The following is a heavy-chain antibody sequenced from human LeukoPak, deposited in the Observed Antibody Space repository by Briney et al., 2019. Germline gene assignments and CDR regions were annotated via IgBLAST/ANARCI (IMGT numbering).Heavy chain of an antibody. CDR2: MNPNSGNT. D-gene: IGHD3-10*01. V-gene: IGHV1-8*01. J-gene: IGHJ4*02. Sequence: ASVKVSCKASGYTFTSYDINWVRQATGLGLEWMGWMNPNSGNTGYAQKFQGRVTMTRNTSISTAYMELSSLRSEDTAVYYCARESGGSGSYTPLDYWGQGTLVTVSS. CDR1: GYTFTSYD. CDR3: ARESGGSGSYTPLDY.